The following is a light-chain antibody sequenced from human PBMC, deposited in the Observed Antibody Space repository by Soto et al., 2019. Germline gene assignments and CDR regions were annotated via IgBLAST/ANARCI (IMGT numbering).Light chain of an antibody. J-gene: IGLJ2*01. CDR3: SSYTSSSIRGGV. CDR1: SSDVGGYNY. V-gene: IGLV2-14*01. CDR2: EVS. Sequence: QSALTQPASVSGSPGQSITISCTGTSSDVGGYNYVSWYQQHPGKAPKLMIYEVSNRPSGVSNRFSGSKSGNTASLTISGLQAGDEADYYCSSYTSSSIRGGVFGGGTQVTVL.